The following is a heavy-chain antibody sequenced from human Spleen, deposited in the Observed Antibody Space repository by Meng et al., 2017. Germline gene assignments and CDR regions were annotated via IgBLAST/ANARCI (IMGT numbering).Heavy chain of an antibody. V-gene: IGHV3-23*01. CDR1: GFIFKNYA. D-gene: IGHD3-22*01. CDR3: TTWLSHHFDY. J-gene: IGHJ4*02. CDR2: IDGPTTNT. Sequence: EEQLLESGGGLVQPGGSLRLSCVASGFIFKNYAMHWVRQTPGKGLEWVSTIDGPTTNTHYADSVEGRFTIYRDNSRDTFYLQMNSLRAEDTALYYCTTWLSHHFDYWGQGTLVTVSS.